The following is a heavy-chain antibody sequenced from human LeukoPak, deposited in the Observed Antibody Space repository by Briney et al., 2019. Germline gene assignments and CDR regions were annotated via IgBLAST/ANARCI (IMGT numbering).Heavy chain of an antibody. CDR1: GYTFTSYG. CDR2: ISAYNGNT. V-gene: IGHV1-18*01. D-gene: IGHD2-21*02. CDR3: ARDRVVVTANSFDY. J-gene: IGHJ4*02. Sequence: ASAKVSCKASGYTFTSYGISWVRQAPGQGLEWMGWISAYNGNTNYAQKLQGRVTMTTDTSTSTAYMELRSLRSDDTAVYYCARDRVVVTANSFDYWGQGTLVTVSS.